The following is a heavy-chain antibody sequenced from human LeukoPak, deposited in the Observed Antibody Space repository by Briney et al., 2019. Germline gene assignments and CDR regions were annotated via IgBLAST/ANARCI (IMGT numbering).Heavy chain of an antibody. CDR1: GGSISSYY. Sequence: PSETLSLTCTVSGGSISSYYWSWIRQPPGKGLEWIGYIYYSGSTNYNPSLKSRVTISVDTSKNQFSLKLSSVTAADTAVYYCARGSSYCSSTSCYSNWFDPWGQGTLVTVSS. J-gene: IGHJ5*02. CDR2: IYYSGST. D-gene: IGHD2-2*01. V-gene: IGHV4-59*01. CDR3: ARGSSYCSSTSCYSNWFDP.